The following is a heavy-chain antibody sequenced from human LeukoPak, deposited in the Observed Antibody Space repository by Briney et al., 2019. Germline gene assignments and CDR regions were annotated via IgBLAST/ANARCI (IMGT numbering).Heavy chain of an antibody. D-gene: IGHD3-22*01. CDR1: GFTFSSYA. J-gene: IGHJ5*02. CDR2: ISGSGGST. CDR3: AKDRIRGYYDSRTISSAVWFDP. Sequence: QSGGSLRLSCAASGFTFSSYAMSWVRQAPGKGLEWVSAISGSGGSTYYADSVKGRFTISRDNSKNTLYLQMNSLRAEDTAVYYCAKDRIRGYYDSRTISSAVWFDPWGQGTLVTVSS. V-gene: IGHV3-23*01.